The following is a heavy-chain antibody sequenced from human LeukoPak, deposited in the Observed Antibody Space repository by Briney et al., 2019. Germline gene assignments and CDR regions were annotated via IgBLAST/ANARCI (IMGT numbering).Heavy chain of an antibody. CDR3: ARFIAVAGTYYYYYGMDV. CDR2: IYYSGST. CDR1: GGSISSGDYY. V-gene: IGHV4-30-4*08. Sequence: PSETLSLTCTVSGGSISSGDYYWSWIRQPPGKGLEWIGYIYYSGSTYYNPSLKSRVTISVDTSKNQFSLKLSSVTAADTAVYYCARFIAVAGTYYYYYGMDVWGQGTTVTVSS. J-gene: IGHJ6*02. D-gene: IGHD6-19*01.